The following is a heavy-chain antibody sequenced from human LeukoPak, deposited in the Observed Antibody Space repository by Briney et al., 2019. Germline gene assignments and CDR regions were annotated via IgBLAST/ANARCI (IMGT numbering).Heavy chain of an antibody. J-gene: IGHJ4*02. D-gene: IGHD6-13*01. V-gene: IGHV3-23*01. Sequence: GGSLRLSCAASGLTFKNYALTWVRQAPGKGLEWVSTISNSGSHTYYADSVKGRFTISRDNSKNTVYLQMNSLRAEDTAVYYCAKDNSSWITYFDYWGQGTLVTVSS. CDR2: ISNSGSHT. CDR1: GLTFKNYA. CDR3: AKDNSSWITYFDY.